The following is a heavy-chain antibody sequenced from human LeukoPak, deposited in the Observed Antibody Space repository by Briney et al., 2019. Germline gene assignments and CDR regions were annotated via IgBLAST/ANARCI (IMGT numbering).Heavy chain of an antibody. D-gene: IGHD6-19*01. CDR1: GFSLSTSGVG. CDR3: AHRLFVDSSGWYFDY. Sequence: SGPTLVKPTQTLTLTCTFSGFSLSTSGVGVGWIRQPPGKALEWLTLIYWNDYKRYSPSLKSRLTITKDTSKNQVVLTMTNMDPVDTATYFCAHRLFVDSSGWYFDYWGQGTLVTVSS. CDR2: IYWNDYK. V-gene: IGHV2-5*01. J-gene: IGHJ4*02.